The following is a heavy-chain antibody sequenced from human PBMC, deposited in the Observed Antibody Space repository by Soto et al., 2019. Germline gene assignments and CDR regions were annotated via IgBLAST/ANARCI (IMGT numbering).Heavy chain of an antibody. CDR3: ARALFPGGWLQFSGRYFDL. Sequence: TSETLSLTCTVSGGSISSGDYYWSCIRQPPGKGLEWIGYIYYSGSTYYNPSLKSRVTISVDTSKNQFSLKLSSVTAADTAVYYCARALFPGGWLQFSGRYFDLWGRGTLVTVSS. J-gene: IGHJ2*01. CDR2: IYYSGST. V-gene: IGHV4-30-4*01. CDR1: GGSISSGDYY. D-gene: IGHD5-12*01.